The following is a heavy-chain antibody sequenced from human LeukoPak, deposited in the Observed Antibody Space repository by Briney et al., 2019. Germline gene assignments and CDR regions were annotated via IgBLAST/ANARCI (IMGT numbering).Heavy chain of an antibody. Sequence: GGSLRLSCRASGFTFSNCAMRWVRQAPGKGLEWVSATSPSGDLTYYTDSVKGRFTVSRDNSKYTIYLEMNSLRAEDTAVYYCGKRLTSDAGSYAADGIRGQGTLVTVSS. CDR1: GFTFSNCA. CDR3: GKRLTSDAGSYAADGI. V-gene: IGHV3-23*01. D-gene: IGHD3-10*01. CDR2: TSPSGDLT. J-gene: IGHJ4*02.